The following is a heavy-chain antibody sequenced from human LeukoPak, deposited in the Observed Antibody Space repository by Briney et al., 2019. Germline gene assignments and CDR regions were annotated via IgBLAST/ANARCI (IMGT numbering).Heavy chain of an antibody. J-gene: IGHJ3*02. CDR1: GFGFDDYA. D-gene: IGHD1-26*01. Sequence: PGGSLRLSCEASGFGFDDYAMHWVRQVPGKGLEWVSGITWNSGSQLYVDSVKGRFTISRDNAKNSLYLQMNSLRTEDTALYYCAKGVEVASLIVDALDIWGQGTMVTVSS. V-gene: IGHV3-9*01. CDR2: ITWNSGSQ. CDR3: AKGVEVASLIVDALDI.